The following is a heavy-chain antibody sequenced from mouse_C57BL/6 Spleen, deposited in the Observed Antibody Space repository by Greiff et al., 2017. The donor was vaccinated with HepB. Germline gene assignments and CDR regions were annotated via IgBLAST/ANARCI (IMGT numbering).Heavy chain of an antibody. Sequence: EVQVVESGGGLVKPGGSLKLSCAASGFTFSSYAMSWVRQTPEKRLEWVATISYGGSYTYYPDNVKGRFTISRDNAKNNLYLQMSHLKSEDTAMYYCARDGNFAYWGQGTLVTVSA. V-gene: IGHV5-4*01. CDR2: ISYGGSYT. J-gene: IGHJ3*01. CDR1: GFTFSSYA. CDR3: ARDGNFAY. D-gene: IGHD2-1*01.